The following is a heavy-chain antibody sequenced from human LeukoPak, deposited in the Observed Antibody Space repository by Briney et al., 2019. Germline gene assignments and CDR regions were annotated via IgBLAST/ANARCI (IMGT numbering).Heavy chain of an antibody. J-gene: IGHJ4*02. Sequence: GASVKVSCKASGYTFTIYYMHWVRQAPGQGLEWMGWVNPNSGATSYAQRFQGRVTMTRDTSISTAYMELSRLRSDDTAVYYCARGEMATVHFDYWGQGTLVTVSS. CDR2: VNPNSGAT. V-gene: IGHV1-2*02. CDR1: GYTFTIYY. CDR3: ARGEMATVHFDY. D-gene: IGHD5-24*01.